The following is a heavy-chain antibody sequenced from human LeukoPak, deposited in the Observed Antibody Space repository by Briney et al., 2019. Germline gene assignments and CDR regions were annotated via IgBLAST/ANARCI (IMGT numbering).Heavy chain of an antibody. CDR1: GLTSTTFW. V-gene: IGHV3-7*01. CDR3: AGSGWDVYFDY. J-gene: IGHJ4*02. D-gene: IGHD6-19*01. CDR2: IMQEGSER. Sequence: GGSLRLSCAASGLTSTTFWMSWVRQAPEEGREWGANIMQEGSERYYVDSEKERFTISRDNSKNSLYLQMNSLRGEDTGVYYCAGSGWDVYFDYWGQGTLVTVSS.